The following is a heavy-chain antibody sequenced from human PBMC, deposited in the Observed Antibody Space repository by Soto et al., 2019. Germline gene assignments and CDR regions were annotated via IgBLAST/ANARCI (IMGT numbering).Heavy chain of an antibody. Sequence: SETLSLTCTVSGGSTSRYYWSWIRQPPGKGLEWIGYIYYTGSTNYNPSLKSRVTMSVDTSKNQFSLKLRSVTAADTAMYYCARAFLSSGYYYGMDVWGQGTTVTVYS. V-gene: IGHV4-59*01. CDR1: GGSTSRYY. CDR2: IYYTGST. J-gene: IGHJ6*02. D-gene: IGHD3-22*01. CDR3: ARAFLSSGYYYGMDV.